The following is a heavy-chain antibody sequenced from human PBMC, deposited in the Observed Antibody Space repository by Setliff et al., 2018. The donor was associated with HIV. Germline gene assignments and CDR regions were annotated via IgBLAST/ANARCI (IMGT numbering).Heavy chain of an antibody. V-gene: IGHV3-30*02. CDR3: ARDFCGSSCSSGYGYFDH. CDR1: GFTFSSYG. D-gene: IGHD2-15*01. J-gene: IGHJ4*02. Sequence: PGGSLRLSCPASGFTFSSYGMHWVRQAPGKGLEWVAFIRYDGSEKYYIESVKGRFTISRDNSKKMLYLQMNSLRAEDTAVYYCARDFCGSSCSSGYGYFDHWGQGTLVTVSS. CDR2: IRYDGSEK.